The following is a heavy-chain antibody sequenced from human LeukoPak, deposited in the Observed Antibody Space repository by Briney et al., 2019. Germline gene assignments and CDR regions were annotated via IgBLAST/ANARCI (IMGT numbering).Heavy chain of an antibody. J-gene: IGHJ6*02. CDR1: GFTFSSYA. D-gene: IGHD3-10*01. Sequence: PGGSLRLSCAASGFTFSSYAMHWVRQAPGKGLEWVAVISYDGSNKYYADSVKGRFTISRDNSKNTLYLQMNSLRAEDTAVYYCARSILLWFGELFGYYGMDVWGQGTTVTVSS. CDR3: ARSILLWFGELFGYYGMDV. V-gene: IGHV3-30-3*01. CDR2: ISYDGSNK.